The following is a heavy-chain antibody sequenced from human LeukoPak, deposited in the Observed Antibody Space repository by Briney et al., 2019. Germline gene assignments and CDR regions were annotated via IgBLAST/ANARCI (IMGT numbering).Heavy chain of an antibody. CDR1: GFTFSSYS. Sequence: GGSLRLSCAASGFTFSSYSMNWVRQAPGKGLEWVLSISSSSGYIYYADSVKGRFTISRDNAKNSLYLQMNSLRAEDTAVYYCAREGAHDYWGQGTLVTVSS. CDR2: ISSSSGYI. CDR3: AREGAHDY. V-gene: IGHV3-21*01. J-gene: IGHJ4*02.